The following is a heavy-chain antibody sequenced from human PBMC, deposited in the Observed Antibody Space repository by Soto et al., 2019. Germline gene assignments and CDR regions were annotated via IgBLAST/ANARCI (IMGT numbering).Heavy chain of an antibody. J-gene: IGHJ6*02. CDR2: IIPIPGTA. Sequence: QVQLVQSGAEVKKPGSSVKVSCKASGGTFGSYAISWVRQAPGQGLEWMGGIIPIPGTANYAQKFQGRVTIAADESTSTAYMELSSLSSEDTAGYYCARSQGSSTSLEIYYYYYYGMDVWGQGTTVTVSS. CDR1: GGTFGSYA. V-gene: IGHV1-69*01. D-gene: IGHD2-2*01. CDR3: ARSQGSSTSLEIYYYYYYGMDV.